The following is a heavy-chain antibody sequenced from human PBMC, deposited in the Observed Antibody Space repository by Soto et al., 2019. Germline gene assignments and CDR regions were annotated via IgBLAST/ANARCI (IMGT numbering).Heavy chain of an antibody. Sequence: EVQLVESGGNLIQPGGSLRLSCAASGFTISSYWMHRVRQAPGKGLVWVSRINSDGSSTSYVDSVKGRFTISRDNAKNTLYLQMNSLSVEDTAVYYCARRGQEGPGLAHWGQGTLVTVSS. V-gene: IGHV3-74*01. J-gene: IGHJ5*02. CDR1: GFTISSYW. CDR3: ARRGQEGPGLAH. CDR2: INSDGSST.